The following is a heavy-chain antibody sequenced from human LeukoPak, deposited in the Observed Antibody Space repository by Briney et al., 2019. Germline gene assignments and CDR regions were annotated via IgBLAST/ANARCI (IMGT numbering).Heavy chain of an antibody. J-gene: IGHJ4*02. Sequence: PGGSLRLSCSPSRYTFSIHATRSVRQAPGRGLEYVSAITSNGDTTYYADSVKGRFTISRDNSKNTLYLQMTSLRAEDTAIYYCLKDGLGAGDYWGQGTLVTVSS. CDR3: LKDGLGAGDY. CDR1: RYTFSIHA. V-gene: IGHV3-64D*06. CDR2: ITSNGDTT. D-gene: IGHD3/OR15-3a*01.